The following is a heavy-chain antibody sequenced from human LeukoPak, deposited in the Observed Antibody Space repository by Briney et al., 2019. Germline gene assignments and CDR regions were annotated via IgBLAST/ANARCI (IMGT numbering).Heavy chain of an antibody. Sequence: ASVKVSCKASGYTFTGYYMHWVRQAPGQGLEWMGLINPNSGGTNYAQKFQVRVTMTRDTSISTAYMELSRLRSDDTAVYYCARVGSDILTGKGVYYMDVWGKGTTVTVSS. CDR2: INPNSGGT. CDR3: ARVGSDILTGKGVYYMDV. CDR1: GYTFTGYY. J-gene: IGHJ6*03. D-gene: IGHD3-9*01. V-gene: IGHV1-2*02.